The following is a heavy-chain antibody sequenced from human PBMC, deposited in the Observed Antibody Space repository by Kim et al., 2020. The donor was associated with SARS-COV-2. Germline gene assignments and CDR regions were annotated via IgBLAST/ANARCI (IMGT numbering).Heavy chain of an antibody. CDR2: MYYSGST. J-gene: IGHJ1*01. D-gene: IGHD2-21*02. Sequence: SETLSLTCTVSGGSISSSSYYWGWIRQPPGKGLEWIGSMYYSGSTYYNPSFKSRVTISVDTSKNQFSLKLSSVTAADTAVYYCARLDCGGDCYTHFQYWGQGTLVTVSS. CDR3: ARLDCGGDCYTHFQY. V-gene: IGHV4-39*01. CDR1: GGSISSSSYY.